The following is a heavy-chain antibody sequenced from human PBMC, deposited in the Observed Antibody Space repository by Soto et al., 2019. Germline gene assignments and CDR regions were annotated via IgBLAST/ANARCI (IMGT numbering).Heavy chain of an antibody. CDR3: GRGSVALSSGYNDY. D-gene: IGHD3-22*01. CDR2: IYHSGST. Sequence: QLQLQESGSGLVKPSQTLSLTCAVSGGSISSGGYSWSWIRQPPGKGLEWIGYIYHSGSTYYNPSLKSRVTILVDRSKNQFSLKLSSVTAADTAVYYCGRGSVALSSGYNDYWGQGTLVTVSS. J-gene: IGHJ4*02. V-gene: IGHV4-30-2*01. CDR1: GGSISSGGYS.